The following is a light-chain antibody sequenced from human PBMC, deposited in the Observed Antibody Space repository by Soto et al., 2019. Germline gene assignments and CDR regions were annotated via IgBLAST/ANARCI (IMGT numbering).Light chain of an antibody. CDR1: SSDVGGYSY. V-gene: IGLV2-14*03. Sequence: QSVLTQPASVSGSPGQSITISCTGTSSDVGGYSYVSWYQQHPGDAPKLMIYHVTNRPSGVSDRFSGSKSGNTASLTISGLQAEDEADYYCSSYTGSTVYIFGTGTKVTVL. CDR2: HVT. J-gene: IGLJ1*01. CDR3: SSYTGSTVYI.